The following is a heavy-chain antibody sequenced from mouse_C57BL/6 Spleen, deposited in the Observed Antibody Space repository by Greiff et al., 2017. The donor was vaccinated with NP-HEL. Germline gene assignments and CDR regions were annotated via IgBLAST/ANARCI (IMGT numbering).Heavy chain of an antibody. V-gene: IGHV1-64*01. CDR2: IHPNSGST. CDR1: GYTFTSYW. Sequence: QVQLQQPGAELVKPGASVKLSCKASGYTFTSYWLHWVKQRPGQGLEWIGMIHPNSGSTNYNEKFKSKATLTVDKSSSTAYMQLSSLTSEDSAVYYCARVYGSSSLYAMDYWGQGTSVTVSS. D-gene: IGHD1-1*01. CDR3: ARVYGSSSLYAMDY. J-gene: IGHJ4*01.